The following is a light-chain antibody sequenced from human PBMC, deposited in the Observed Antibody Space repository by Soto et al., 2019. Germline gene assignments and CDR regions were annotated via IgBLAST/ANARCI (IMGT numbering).Light chain of an antibody. Sequence: LSQSPSFLSASVGDRVTITRRASQGISSYLAWYQQKPGKAPKLLIYAASTLQSGVPSRFSGSGSGTEFTLTISRLQPEDFATYYCQQLNSYPITFGQGRRLEI. J-gene: IGKJ5*01. CDR3: QQLNSYPIT. CDR1: QGISSY. CDR2: AAS. V-gene: IGKV1-9*01.